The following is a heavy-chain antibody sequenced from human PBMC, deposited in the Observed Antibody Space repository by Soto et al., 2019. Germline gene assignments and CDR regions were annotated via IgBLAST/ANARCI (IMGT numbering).Heavy chain of an antibody. CDR2: DSYEGTKK. J-gene: IGHJ5*01. D-gene: IGHD3-22*01. Sequence: QVQLVESGGGVVQPGRSLRLTCAGSGFTFSRNGMHWVRQAPGKGLEWVALDSYEGTKKYYVDSVKGRFTISRDNSENTLYLQMNSLRAEDTAVYYCARWVGGSMSDNSGKYDSWGQGTLVTVSS. V-gene: IGHV3-30*03. CDR3: ARWVGGSMSDNSGKYDS. CDR1: GFTFSRNG.